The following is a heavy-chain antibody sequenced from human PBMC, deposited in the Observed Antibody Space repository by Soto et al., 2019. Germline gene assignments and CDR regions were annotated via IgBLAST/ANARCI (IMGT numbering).Heavy chain of an antibody. V-gene: IGHV4-30-4*01. D-gene: IGHD2-2*02. J-gene: IGHJ4*02. CDR1: GGSISSGNYY. CDR2: MYYSARS. CDR3: ARGAAILYYYFDY. Sequence: QVQLQESGPGLVKPSQTLSLTGTVSGGSISSGNYYWDWLRHPPGEGLEWIGYMYYSARSYYNPSLKTRVTTSVATSKNQFYLNMTSVTGADTAVYYCARGAAILYYYFDYWGQGTMVTVSS.